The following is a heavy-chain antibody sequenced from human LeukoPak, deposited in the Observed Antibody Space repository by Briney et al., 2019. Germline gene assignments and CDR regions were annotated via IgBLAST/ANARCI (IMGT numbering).Heavy chain of an antibody. CDR2: INQDGSEN. CDR1: GFTFSRYW. V-gene: IGHV3-7*01. CDR3: ARIPHIVVVPATIGFDY. J-gene: IGHJ4*02. D-gene: IGHD2-2*01. Sequence: PGGSLRLSCAASGFTFSRYWMSWVRQAPGKGLEWVANINQDGSENYYVDSVKGRFTISRDNAQNSLSLQMNSLRAEDTAVYYCARIPHIVVVPATIGFDYWGQGTLVTVSS.